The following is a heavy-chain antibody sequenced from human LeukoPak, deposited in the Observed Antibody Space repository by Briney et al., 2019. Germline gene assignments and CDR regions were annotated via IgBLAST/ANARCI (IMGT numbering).Heavy chain of an antibody. J-gene: IGHJ6*03. CDR3: ARDREDIVVVPGAEDYYYYYYMDV. CDR1: VFTFSDYY. CDR2: VSSSGSTI. D-gene: IGHD2-2*01. V-gene: IGHV3-11*04. Sequence: GGSLRLSCAASVFTFSDYYMSWIRQAPGKGLEWVSYVSSSGSTIYYADSVKGRFTISRDNAKNSLYLQMNSLRAEDTAVYYCARDREDIVVVPGAEDYYYYYYMDVWGKGTTVTVSS.